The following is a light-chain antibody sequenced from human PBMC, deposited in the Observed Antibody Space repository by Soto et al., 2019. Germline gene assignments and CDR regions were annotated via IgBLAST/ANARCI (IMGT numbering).Light chain of an antibody. CDR3: QQSYTTPWT. CDR1: HPISTY. Sequence: DIQMTQSPSSLSASVGDRVNMTCRASHPISTYVSWYQQKLGKAPKLLFYDASNLQSGVPSRFSGSGSGTDFILTISSLQPEDFAADYCQQSYTTPWTFGQGNKVEVK. V-gene: IGKV1-39*01. J-gene: IGKJ1*01. CDR2: DAS.